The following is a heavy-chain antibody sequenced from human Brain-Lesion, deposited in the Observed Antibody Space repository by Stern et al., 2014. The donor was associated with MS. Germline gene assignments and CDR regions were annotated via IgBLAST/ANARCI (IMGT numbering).Heavy chain of an antibody. J-gene: IGHJ3*02. CDR1: GFRFSSYA. Sequence: EDQLVESGGGFVQPGGSLRLSCAASGFRFSSYAMSWVRQTPGKALEWVSGISGSGGSTYYADSVKGRFTISRDKSKNTLFLQMNSLRAEDTAVYYCAKGVWGSYLNAFDMWGQGTMVTVSS. CDR2: ISGSGGST. V-gene: IGHV3-23*04. CDR3: AKGVWGSYLNAFDM. D-gene: IGHD3-16*02.